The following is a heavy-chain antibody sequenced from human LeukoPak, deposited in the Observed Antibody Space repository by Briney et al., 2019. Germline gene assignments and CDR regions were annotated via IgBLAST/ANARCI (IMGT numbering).Heavy chain of an antibody. Sequence: PGGSLRLSCAASGFTFSSYWMSWVRQAPGKGLEWVANIKQDGSEKYYVDSVKGRFTISRDNVKNSLYLQMNSLRAEDTAVYYCARDVGGVIASSHLGGQGTLVTVSS. D-gene: IGHD3-16*02. V-gene: IGHV3-7*01. J-gene: IGHJ4*02. CDR3: ARDVGGVIASSHL. CDR1: GFTFSSYW. CDR2: IKQDGSEK.